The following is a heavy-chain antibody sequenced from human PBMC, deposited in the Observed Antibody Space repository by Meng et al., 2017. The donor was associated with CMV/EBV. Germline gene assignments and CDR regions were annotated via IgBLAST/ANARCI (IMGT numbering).Heavy chain of an antibody. J-gene: IGHJ4*02. CDR2: IKSKTDGGTT. V-gene: IGHV3-15*01. CDR3: ATAPGYYASSPFDY. Sequence: GESLKISCGASGFTFSNAWMNWVRQAPGKGLEWLGLIKSKTDGGTTDYAAPVKGRFSISRDDSKNTLYLQMTSLKTEDTAVYYCATAPGYYASSPFDYWGQGTMVTVSS. D-gene: IGHD3-22*01. CDR1: GFTFSNAW.